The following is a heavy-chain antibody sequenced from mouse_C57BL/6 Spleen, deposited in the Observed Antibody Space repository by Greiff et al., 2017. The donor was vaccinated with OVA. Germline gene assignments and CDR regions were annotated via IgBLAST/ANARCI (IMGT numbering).Heavy chain of an antibody. CDR1: GYTFTSYW. CDR3: ARRGTEAFFDY. CDR2: IDPSDSYT. D-gene: IGHD2-14*01. J-gene: IGHJ2*01. Sequence: QVQLKQPGAELVMPGASVKLSCKASGYTFTSYWMHWVKQRPGQGLEWIGEIDPSDSYTNYNQKFKGKSTLTVDKSSSTAYMQLSSLTSEDSAVYYCARRGTEAFFDYWGQGTTLTVSS. V-gene: IGHV1-69*01.